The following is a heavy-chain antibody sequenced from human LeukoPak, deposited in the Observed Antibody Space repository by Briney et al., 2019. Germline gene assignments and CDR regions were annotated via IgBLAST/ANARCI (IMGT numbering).Heavy chain of an antibody. CDR1: GASITSGAYY. J-gene: IGHJ4*02. Sequence: SETLSLTCSVSGASITSGAYYWSWLRQHPEKGLEWIGYIADIATKFYNPSFKSRVSISMDPSKNLFSLSLTSLTAADTAVYYCARARVGPVPFDSWGQGILVTVSS. CDR2: IADIATK. D-gene: IGHD1-26*01. V-gene: IGHV4-31*03. CDR3: ARARVGPVPFDS.